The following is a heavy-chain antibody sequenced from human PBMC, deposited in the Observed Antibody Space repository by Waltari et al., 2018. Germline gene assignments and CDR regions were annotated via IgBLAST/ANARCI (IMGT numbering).Heavy chain of an antibody. J-gene: IGHJ6*02. CDR3: ARPSFAAAGTYNYYGMDV. CDR1: GGSISSSNW. CDR2: IYHSGSA. V-gene: IGHV4-4*02. Sequence: QVQLQESGPGLVKPSGTLSLTCAVSGGSISSSNWWSWVRQPPGKGLEWIGEIYHSGSANTNPSLKRRVTISVDKSKNQFSLKLGSVTAADTAVYYCARPSFAAAGTYNYYGMDVWGQGTTVTVSS. D-gene: IGHD6-13*01.